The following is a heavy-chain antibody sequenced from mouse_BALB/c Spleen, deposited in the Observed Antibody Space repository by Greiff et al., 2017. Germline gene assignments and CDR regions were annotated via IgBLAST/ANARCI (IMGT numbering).Heavy chain of an antibody. CDR3: ARPLYGNYPAY. CDR2: IWSGGST. V-gene: IGHV2-2*02. Sequence: VQLQESGPGLVQPSQSLSITCTVSGFSLTSYGVHWVRQSPGKGLEWLGVIWSGGSTDYNAAFISRLSISKDNSKSQVFFKMNSLQANDTAIYYCARPLYGNYPAYWGQGTLVTVSA. CDR1: GFSLTSYG. J-gene: IGHJ3*01. D-gene: IGHD2-1*01.